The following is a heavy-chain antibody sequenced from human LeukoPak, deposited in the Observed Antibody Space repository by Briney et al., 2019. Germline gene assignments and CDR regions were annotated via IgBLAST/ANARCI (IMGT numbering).Heavy chain of an antibody. V-gene: IGHV3-9*03. CDR3: AKDIFRRGYSYGYGAFDI. CDR1: GFTFDDYA. D-gene: IGHD5-18*01. CDR2: ISWNSGSI. J-gene: IGHJ3*02. Sequence: GGSLRLSCAASGFTFDDYAMHWVRQAPGKGLEWVSGISWNSGSIGYADSVKGRFTISRDNAKNSLYLQMNSLRAEDMALYYCAKDIFRRGYSYGYGAFDIRGQGTMVTVSS.